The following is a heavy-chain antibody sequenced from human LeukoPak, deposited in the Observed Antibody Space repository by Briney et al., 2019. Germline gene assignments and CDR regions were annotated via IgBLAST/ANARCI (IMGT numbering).Heavy chain of an antibody. Sequence: GGSLRLSCAASGFTFSTYNMNWVRQAPGKGLEWVGRIKSKTDGGTTDYAAPVKGRFTISRDDSKNTLYLQMNSLKTEDTAVYYCTTAKLGYCSSTSCFEEYYFDYWGQGTLVTVSS. CDR3: TTAKLGYCSSTSCFEEYYFDY. J-gene: IGHJ4*02. CDR1: GFTFSTYN. V-gene: IGHV3-15*01. D-gene: IGHD2-2*01. CDR2: IKSKTDGGTT.